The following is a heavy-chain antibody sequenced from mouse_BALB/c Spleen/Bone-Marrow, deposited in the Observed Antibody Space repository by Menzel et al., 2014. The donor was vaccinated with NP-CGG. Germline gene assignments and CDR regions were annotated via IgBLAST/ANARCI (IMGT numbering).Heavy chain of an antibody. V-gene: IGHV5-9-4*01. CDR1: GFTFSYYA. CDR3: ARDSSGYFDY. CDR2: ISSGGSYT. Sequence: EVQLQQSGGGLVKPGGSLKLSCAASGFTFSYYAMSWVRQSPEKSLEWVAEISSGGSYTYYPDTVTGRFTISRDNAKNTLYLEMSSLRSEDTAMYYCARDSSGYFDYWGQGTTLTVSS. J-gene: IGHJ2*01. D-gene: IGHD3-1*01.